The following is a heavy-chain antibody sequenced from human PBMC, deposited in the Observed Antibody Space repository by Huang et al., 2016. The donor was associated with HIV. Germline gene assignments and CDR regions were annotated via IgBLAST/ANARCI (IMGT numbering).Heavy chain of an antibody. Sequence: DVQLVESGGGLVKPGGSLRLSCAASGFSFDSFAMHWVRQAPGKGLEWVASITASSSCEEYAVSLTGRFTVSRDNAKNSLYLQMNSLRPEDTAVYYCVRENYGSGSTLHWFDPWGQGTLVTVSS. CDR3: VRENYGSGSTLHWFDP. V-gene: IGHV3-21*01. D-gene: IGHD3-10*01. CDR2: ITASSSCE. CDR1: GFSFDSFA. J-gene: IGHJ5*02.